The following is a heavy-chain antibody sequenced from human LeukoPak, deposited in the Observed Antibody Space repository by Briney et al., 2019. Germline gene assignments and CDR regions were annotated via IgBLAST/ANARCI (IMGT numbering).Heavy chain of an antibody. CDR3: AAGYSSSPEVDY. D-gene: IGHD6-13*01. J-gene: IGHJ4*02. V-gene: IGHV1-2*02. Sequence: ASVKVSCKASGYTFTGYYMHWVRQAPGQGLEWMGWINPNSGGTNYAQKFQGRVTMTRDTSIRTAYMDLSRLRSEDTAVYYCAAGYSSSPEVDYWGQGTLVTVSS. CDR1: GYTFTGYY. CDR2: INPNSGGT.